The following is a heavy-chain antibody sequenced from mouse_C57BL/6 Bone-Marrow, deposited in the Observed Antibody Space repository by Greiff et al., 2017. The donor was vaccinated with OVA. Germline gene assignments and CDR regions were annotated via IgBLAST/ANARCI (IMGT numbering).Heavy chain of an antibody. V-gene: IGHV5-17*01. CDR2: ISSGSSTI. Sequence: EVQVVESGGGLVKPGGSLKLSCAASGFTFSDYGMHWVRQAPEKGLEWVAYISSGSSTIYYADTVKGRFTISRDNAKNTLFLQMTILRSEDTAMYYCARINYWYFDVWGTGTTVTVSS. CDR1: GFTFSDYG. CDR3: ARINYWYFDV. J-gene: IGHJ1*03.